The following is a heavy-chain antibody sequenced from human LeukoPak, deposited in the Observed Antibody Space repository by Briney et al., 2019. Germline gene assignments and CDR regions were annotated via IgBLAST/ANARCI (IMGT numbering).Heavy chain of an antibody. J-gene: IGHJ5*02. V-gene: IGHV4-59*05. CDR3: AANWFDP. CDR1: GFTFSSYA. CDR2: IYYSGST. Sequence: RAGGSLRLSCTASGFTFSSYAMSWVRQAPGKGLEWIGSIYYSGSTYYNPSLKSRVTISVDTSKNQFSLKLSSVTAADTAVYYCAANWFDPWGQGTLVTVSS.